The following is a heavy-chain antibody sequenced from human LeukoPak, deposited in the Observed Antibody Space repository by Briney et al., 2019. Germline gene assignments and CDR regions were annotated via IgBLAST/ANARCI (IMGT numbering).Heavy chain of an antibody. CDR1: GFTFDDYG. CDR2: INWNGGST. Sequence: GGSLRLSCAASGFTFDDYGMSWVRQAPGKGLEWVSGINWNGGSTGYADSVKGRFTISRDNAKNSLYLQMNSPRAEDTAVYYCAKGTLGSYNYYYYYMDVWGKGTTVTISS. V-gene: IGHV3-20*04. D-gene: IGHD3-10*01. CDR3: AKGTLGSYNYYYYYMDV. J-gene: IGHJ6*03.